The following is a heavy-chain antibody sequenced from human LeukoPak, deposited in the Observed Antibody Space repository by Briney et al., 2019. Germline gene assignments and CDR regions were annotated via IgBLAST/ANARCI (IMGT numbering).Heavy chain of an antibody. CDR1: GYSISSGYY. V-gene: IGHV4-38-2*02. D-gene: IGHD1-26*01. CDR3: RSRRGGRDY. CDR2: IYHSGST. J-gene: IGHJ4*02. Sequence: SSETLSLTCTVSGYSISSGYYWGWIRQPPGKGLEWIGSIYHSGSTYYNPSLKSRVTISVDTSKNQFSLKLSSVTAADTAVYYCRSRRGGRDYWGQGTLVTVSS.